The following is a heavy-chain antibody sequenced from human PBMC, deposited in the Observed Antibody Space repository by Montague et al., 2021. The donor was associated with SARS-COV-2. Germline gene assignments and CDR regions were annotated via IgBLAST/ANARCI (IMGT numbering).Heavy chain of an antibody. CDR1: GASMSGYH. V-gene: IGHV4-4*07. CDR2: IYSNGDT. Sequence: SETLSLTCTVSGASMSGYHWSWIRQPAGNALEWIGCIYSNGDTTYNPSXKSRLTMSVDTSERQFSLKMTSVSAADTAIYYCARGSEYYYHPFDYWGHGNLVTVSS. CDR3: ARGSEYYYHPFDY. J-gene: IGHJ4*01. D-gene: IGHD2/OR15-2a*01.